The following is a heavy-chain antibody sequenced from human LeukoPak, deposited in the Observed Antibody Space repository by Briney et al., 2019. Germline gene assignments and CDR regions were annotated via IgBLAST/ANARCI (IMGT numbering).Heavy chain of an antibody. D-gene: IGHD2-2*03. CDR2: LYYSGSS. CDR3: AKSLLGSTDDAFDI. Sequence: SKTLSLTCTVPGGSISSYYWGWIRQPPGKGLDWIGSLYYSGSSYYSPSLRSRVTISVDTSKNQFSLKLSSVTAADTAVYYCAKSLLGSTDDAFDIWGQGTMVTVSS. CDR1: GGSISSYY. J-gene: IGHJ3*02. V-gene: IGHV4-39*01.